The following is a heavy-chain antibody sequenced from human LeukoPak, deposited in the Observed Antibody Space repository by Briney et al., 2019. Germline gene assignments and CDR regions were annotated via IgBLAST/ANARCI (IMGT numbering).Heavy chain of an antibody. CDR3: ARDGNSGYTFDY. CDR1: GGSISSYY. CDR2: IYTSGST. Sequence: SETLSLTCTVSGGSISSYYWSWIRQPAGKGLEWIGRIYTSGSTKYNPSLKIRVTMSVDTSKNQFSLKLSSVTAADTAVYYCARDGNSGYTFDYWGQGTLVTVSS. D-gene: IGHD5-12*01. J-gene: IGHJ4*02. V-gene: IGHV4-4*07.